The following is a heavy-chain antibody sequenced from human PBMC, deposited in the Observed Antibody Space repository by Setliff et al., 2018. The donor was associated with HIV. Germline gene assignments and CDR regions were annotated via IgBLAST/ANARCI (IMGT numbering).Heavy chain of an antibody. J-gene: IGHJ5*02. Sequence: PGGSLRLSCAASGFTFSDYAMTWVRQPPGKGLEWVSAISVSGGATENADSVKGRFTISRDNSKKMLYLQMNSLRAEDTAVYYCAKCGGTCWHNFFGPWGQGTLVTVSS. CDR1: GFTFSDYA. D-gene: IGHD2-15*01. CDR3: AKCGGTCWHNFFGP. V-gene: IGHV3-23*01. CDR2: ISVSGGAT.